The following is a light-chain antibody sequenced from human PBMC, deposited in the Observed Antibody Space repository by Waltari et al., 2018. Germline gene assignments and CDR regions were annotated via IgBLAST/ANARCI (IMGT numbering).Light chain of an antibody. CDR3: QHYHNWPHT. Sequence: IVMTQSPATLSVSPGERATLSCRASQSVRSNVVWYQQKPGQAPRRLIFDASTRATSIPARFSGSGFGTEVTLTISSLQSEDFAVYYCQHYHNWPHTFGQGTKVEIK. CDR2: DAS. J-gene: IGKJ1*01. CDR1: QSVRSN. V-gene: IGKV3-15*01.